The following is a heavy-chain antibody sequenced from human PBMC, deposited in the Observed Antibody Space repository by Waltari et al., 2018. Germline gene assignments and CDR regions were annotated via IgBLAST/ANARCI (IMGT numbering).Heavy chain of an antibody. CDR3: AKYGDYFDY. D-gene: IGHD4-17*01. CDR1: GSHFGRYA. V-gene: IGHV3-23*01. J-gene: IGHJ4*02. CDR2: ISGSGGST. Sequence: EVQLLESGGGLVQPGGSLRLSCAASGSHFGRYAMSWVRQAPGKGLEWVSAISGSGGSTYYADSVKGRFTISRDNSKNTLYLQMNSLRAEDTAVYYCAKYGDYFDYWGQGTLVTVSS.